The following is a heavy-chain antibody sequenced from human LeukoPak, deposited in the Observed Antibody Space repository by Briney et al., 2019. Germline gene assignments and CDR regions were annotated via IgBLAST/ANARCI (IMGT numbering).Heavy chain of an antibody. V-gene: IGHV3-74*01. CDR1: GFTFSSYW. CDR2: INSDGSST. CDR3: ARIPGGSGSQYDY. Sequence: PGGSLRLSCAASGFTFSSYWMHWVRQAPGKGLVCVSRINSDGSSTFYADSVKGRFTTSRDNAENTVYLQMNSLRADDTAVYYCARIPGGSGSQYDYWGQGTLVIVSS. J-gene: IGHJ4*02. D-gene: IGHD3-10*01.